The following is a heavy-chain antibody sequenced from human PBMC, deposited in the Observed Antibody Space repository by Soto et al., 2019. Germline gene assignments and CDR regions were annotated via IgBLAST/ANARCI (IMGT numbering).Heavy chain of an antibody. Sequence: ASVKLSSKAPGYTLTRYFLQSLRQATGQGLEWMGVINPSVDTENYAQKFQGRVTITADDSTSTAYMELSSLRSEDTAFYYCARRRIGSYYYDNIGAFDYWGQGTLVTVSS. CDR1: GYTLTRYF. CDR3: ARRRIGSYYYDNIGAFDY. V-gene: IGHV1-46*01. CDR2: INPSVDTE. D-gene: IGHD3-22*01. J-gene: IGHJ4*02.